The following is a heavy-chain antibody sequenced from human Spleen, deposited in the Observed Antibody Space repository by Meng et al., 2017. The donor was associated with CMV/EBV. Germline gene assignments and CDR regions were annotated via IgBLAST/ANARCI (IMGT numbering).Heavy chain of an antibody. CDR3: ARDLNQGVVQAAVWFYYGMDV. V-gene: IGHV3-30-3*01. CDR2: ISSDGTNK. J-gene: IGHJ6*02. CDR1: GFTFSSFA. Sequence: GESLKISCAASGFTFSSFAMHWVRQAPGKGLEWVAVISSDGTNKYYGDSVRGRFTISRDNYKKTLYLQTNSLRSEDTAVYFCARDLNQGVVQAAVWFYYGMDVWGQGTTVTVS. D-gene: IGHD2-2*01.